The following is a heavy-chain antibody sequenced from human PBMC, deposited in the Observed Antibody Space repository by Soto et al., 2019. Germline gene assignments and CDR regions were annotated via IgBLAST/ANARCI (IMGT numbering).Heavy chain of an antibody. V-gene: IGHV1-69*13. CDR2: IIPIFGTA. CDR3: ASRQLERITIFGVVRPPGDYYYYGMDV. CDR1: GGTFSSYA. D-gene: IGHD3-3*01. Sequence: EASVKVSCKASGGTFSSYAISWVRQAPGQGLEWMGGIIPIFGTANYAQKFQGRVTITADESTSTAYMELSSLRSEDTAVYYCASRQLERITIFGVVRPPGDYYYYGMDVWGQGTTVTVSS. J-gene: IGHJ6*02.